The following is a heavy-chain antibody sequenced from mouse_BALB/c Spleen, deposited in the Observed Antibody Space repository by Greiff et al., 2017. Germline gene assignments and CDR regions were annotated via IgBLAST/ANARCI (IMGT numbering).Heavy chain of an antibody. D-gene: IGHD1-1*01. V-gene: IGHV1-4*02. CDR3: ATTVVAMDY. J-gene: IGHJ4*01. CDR2: INPSSGYT. Sequence: QVQLQQSAAELARPGASVKMSCKASGYTFTSYTMHWVKQRPGQGLEWIGYINPSSGYTEYNQKFKDKTTLTADKSSSTAYMQLSSLTSEDSAVYYCATTVVAMDYWGQGTSVTVSS. CDR1: GYTFTSYT.